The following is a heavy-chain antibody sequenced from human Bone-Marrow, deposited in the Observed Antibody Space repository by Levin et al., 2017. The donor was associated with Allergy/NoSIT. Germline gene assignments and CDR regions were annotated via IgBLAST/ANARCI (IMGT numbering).Heavy chain of an antibody. V-gene: IGHV5-51*01. CDR2: INPAHLET. Sequence: GASVKVSCKASGYIFTNSWIGWVRQMPGKGLEWMGIINPAHLETRYRPSFQGQVTISVDKSISTSYLQWSSLTASDTAMYFCAKQGCVTSSCHTVDFWGQGTLVTVSS. CDR1: GYIFTNSW. D-gene: IGHD2/OR15-2a*01. CDR3: AKQGCVTSSCHTVDF. J-gene: IGHJ4*02.